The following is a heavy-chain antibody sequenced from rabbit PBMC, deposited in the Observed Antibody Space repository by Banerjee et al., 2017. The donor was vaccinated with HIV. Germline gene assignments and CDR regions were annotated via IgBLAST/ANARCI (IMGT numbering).Heavy chain of an antibody. CDR2: INTSSGNT. D-gene: IGHD4-1*01. CDR3: ARYSSGWDYFDL. Sequence: CTASGFSFSNKYVMCWVRQAPGKGLEWIACINTSSGNTVYASWAKGRFTISRTSSTTVTLQMTYLTGADTATYFCARYSSGWDYFDLWGQGTLVTVS. J-gene: IGHJ4*01. V-gene: IGHV1S40*01. CDR1: GFSFSNKYV.